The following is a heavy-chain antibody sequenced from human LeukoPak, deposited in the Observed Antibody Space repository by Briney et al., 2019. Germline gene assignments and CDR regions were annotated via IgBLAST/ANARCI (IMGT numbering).Heavy chain of an antibody. Sequence: GRSLRLSCAASGFSFSSHGMHWVRQAPGKGLEWVASIWSDGSNKYYADSVKGRFTISRDNSKNTLYLQMNSLRAEDTAVYYCARPLVGDALDYWGQGTLVTVSS. CDR3: ARPLVGDALDY. V-gene: IGHV3-33*01. J-gene: IGHJ4*02. CDR2: IWSDGSNK. D-gene: IGHD1-26*01. CDR1: GFSFSSHG.